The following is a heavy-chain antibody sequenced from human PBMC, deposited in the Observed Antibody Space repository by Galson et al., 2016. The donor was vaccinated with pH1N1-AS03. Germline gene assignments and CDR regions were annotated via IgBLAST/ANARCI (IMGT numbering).Heavy chain of an antibody. CDR3: ARVVEDYYDSSGYLNWFDP. CDR2: IWYDGSNK. CDR1: GFTFSGNG. D-gene: IGHD3-22*01. Sequence: SLRLSCAASGFTFSGNGMHWVRQAPGKGLEWVAVIWYDGSNKYYADSVKGRFTISRDNSKNTLYLQMNSLRAEDTAVYYCARVVEDYYDSSGYLNWFDPWGQGTLVTVSS. J-gene: IGHJ5*02. V-gene: IGHV3-33*08.